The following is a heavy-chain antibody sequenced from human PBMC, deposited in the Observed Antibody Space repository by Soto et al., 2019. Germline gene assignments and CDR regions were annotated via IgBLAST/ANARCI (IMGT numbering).Heavy chain of an antibody. CDR1: GFTVTNYY. J-gene: IGHJ4*02. CDR3: ARDRTGAAYFDY. CDR2: INPAGDTT. D-gene: IGHD1-26*01. Sequence: QVQLVQSGAEVKKPGTSVKVSCKASGFTVTNYYMHWLRLAPGQGPEWMGLINPAGDTTSFAPKFRGRVTVTRDTSTSTMYMEMRGLRSDDTAFYYCARDRTGAAYFDYWGQGTLVTVSP. V-gene: IGHV1-46*03.